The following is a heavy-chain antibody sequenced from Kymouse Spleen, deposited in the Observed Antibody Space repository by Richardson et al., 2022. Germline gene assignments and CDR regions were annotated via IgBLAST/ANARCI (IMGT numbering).Heavy chain of an antibody. D-gene: IGHD4-11,IGHD4-11*01. CDR1: GFTFSSYG. V-gene: IGHV3-33*01. CDR3: ARHYSNWYFDL. CDR2: IWYDGSNK. Sequence: QVQLVESGGGVVQPGRSLRLSCAASGFTFSSYGMHWVRQAPGKGLEWVAVIWYDGSNKYYADSVKGRFTISRDNSKNTLYLQMNSLRAEDTAVYYCARHYSNWYFDLWGRGTLVTVSS. J-gene: IGHJ2*01.